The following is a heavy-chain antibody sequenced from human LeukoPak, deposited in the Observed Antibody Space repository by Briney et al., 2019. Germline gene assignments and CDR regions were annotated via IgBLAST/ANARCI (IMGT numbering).Heavy chain of an antibody. V-gene: IGHV1-2*06. CDR1: GYSFTGYY. J-gene: IGHJ4*02. D-gene: IGHD2-2*02. CDR2: INSNSGDT. Sequence: ASVKVSCKASGYSFTGYYIHWVRQAPGQGLEWVGRINSNSGDTNYAQRFQGRVTMTRDTSITAAYMELSRLRSDDTAVYYCARSHCSSTSCYNDYWGQGTLVTASS. CDR3: ARSHCSSTSCYNDY.